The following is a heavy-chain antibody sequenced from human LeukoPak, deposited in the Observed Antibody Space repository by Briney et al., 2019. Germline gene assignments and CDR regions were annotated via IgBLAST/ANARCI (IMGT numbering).Heavy chain of an antibody. J-gene: IGHJ6*02. CDR1: GYTFASYG. V-gene: IGHV1-18*01. CDR3: ARVSCGYNCHYAMDV. Sequence: ASVKVSCKASGYTFASYGISCLRQAPGQGLEWVGWVSAPSGNTKYAERVQGRASMTSDTSTSTAYMELRSLRSDDTALYYCARVSCGYNCHYAMDVWGQGTTVTVSS. CDR2: VSAPSGNT. D-gene: IGHD5-18*01.